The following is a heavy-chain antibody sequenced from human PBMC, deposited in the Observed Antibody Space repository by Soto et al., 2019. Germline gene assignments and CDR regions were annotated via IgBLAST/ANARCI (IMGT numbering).Heavy chain of an antibody. CDR1: GGSISSSDYY. Sequence: QLQLQESGPGRVKPSETLSLSCTVSGGSISSSDYYWGWIRQPPGMGLEWIGSIYYSGTTFYNPSLKSRVTISVDTSKIQFSLKLSSVTAADTAVYYCARREVPAAMIVAGYFDYWGQGTLVTVSS. V-gene: IGHV4-39*01. CDR3: ARREVPAAMIVAGYFDY. J-gene: IGHJ4*02. D-gene: IGHD2-2*01. CDR2: IYYSGTT.